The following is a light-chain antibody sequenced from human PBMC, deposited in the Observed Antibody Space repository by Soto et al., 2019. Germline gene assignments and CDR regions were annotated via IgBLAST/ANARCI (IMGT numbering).Light chain of an antibody. CDR2: DNN. V-gene: IGLV1-51*01. CDR3: GTWDTSLSAVV. Sequence: QSVLTQPPSVSAAPGQRITISCSGGSSNIGNNYVSWYQYLPGTAPQLLIYDNNKRASGIPDRFSGSKSGTSATLVITGLQTGDEADYYCGTWDTSLSAVVFGGGTKLTVL. J-gene: IGLJ2*01. CDR1: SSNIGNNY.